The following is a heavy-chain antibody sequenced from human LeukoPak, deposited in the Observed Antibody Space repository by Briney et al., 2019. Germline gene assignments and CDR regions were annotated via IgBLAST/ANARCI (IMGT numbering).Heavy chain of an antibody. V-gene: IGHV4-38-2*02. Sequence: SETLSLTCTVSGGSISSYYWGWIRQPPGKGLEWIGSIYHSGSTYYNPSLKSRVTISVDTSKNQFSLKLSSVTAADTAVYYCARGYYYDSSGFIDYWGQGTLVTVSS. CDR3: ARGYYYDSSGFIDY. D-gene: IGHD3-22*01. CDR2: IYHSGST. J-gene: IGHJ4*02. CDR1: GGSISSYY.